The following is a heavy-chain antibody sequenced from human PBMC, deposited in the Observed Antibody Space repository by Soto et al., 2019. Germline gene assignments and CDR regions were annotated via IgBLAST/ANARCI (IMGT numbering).Heavy chain of an antibody. CDR1: GFTFSDYY. V-gene: IGHV3-11*05. D-gene: IGHD6-13*01. CDR2: ISSSISHT. J-gene: IGHJ4*02. CDR3: ARGRGAAADYFDF. Sequence: QVQLVESGGGLVKPGGSLRLSCAVSGFTFSDYYMTWIRQAPGKGLEWVSYISSSISHTNYADSVKGRFTISRDNAKNSLFLQMNSLIAEDTAVYYCARGRGAAADYFDFWGQGTLVTVSS.